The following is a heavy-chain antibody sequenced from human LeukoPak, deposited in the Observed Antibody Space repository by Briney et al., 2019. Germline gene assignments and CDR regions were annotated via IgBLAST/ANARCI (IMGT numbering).Heavy chain of an antibody. V-gene: IGHV3-30-3*01. Sequence: GGSLRLSCAASGFTFSSYAIHWVRQAPGKGLEWVAVISYDGSNKYYADSVKGRFTISRDNSKNTLYLQMNSLRAEDTAVYYCARETGMAYFDYCGQGTLVTVSS. CDR3: ARETGMAYFDY. CDR2: ISYDGSNK. J-gene: IGHJ4*02. D-gene: IGHD1-14*01. CDR1: GFTFSSYA.